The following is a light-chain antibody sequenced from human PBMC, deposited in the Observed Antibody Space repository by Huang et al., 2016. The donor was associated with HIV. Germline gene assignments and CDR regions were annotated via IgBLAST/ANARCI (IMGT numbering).Light chain of an antibody. CDR2: GAS. Sequence: EIVMTQSPATLSVSPGERATLSCRASQGVSNNIAWYQQKPGQTPRLLIHGASTRATGIADKFSGRGSGTDFTLTITSLQPEDSAVYYCQHYNNWPPWTFGPGTQVEI. CDR3: QHYNNWPPWT. CDR1: QGVSNN. V-gene: IGKV3D-15*01. J-gene: IGKJ1*01.